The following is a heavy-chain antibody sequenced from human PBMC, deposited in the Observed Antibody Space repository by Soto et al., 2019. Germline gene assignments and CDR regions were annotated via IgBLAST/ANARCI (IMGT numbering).Heavy chain of an antibody. CDR2: INKDRSQK. D-gene: IGHD7-27*01. CDR3: VRELGLAY. J-gene: IGHJ4*02. Sequence: SLRLSCAASGFTLSNYWMTWVRQAPGKGLEWVANINKDRSQKNYVDSVKGRFTIARDNGQNSLSLQINSLRAEDTAVYYCVRELGLAYWGQGALVTVSS. V-gene: IGHV3-7*03. CDR1: GFTLSNYW.